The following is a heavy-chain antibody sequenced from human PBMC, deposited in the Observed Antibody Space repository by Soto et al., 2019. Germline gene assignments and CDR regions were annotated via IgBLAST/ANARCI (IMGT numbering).Heavy chain of an antibody. J-gene: IGHJ6*02. CDR2: IIPILGIA. CDR1: GGTFSSYT. CDR3: ARETDG. V-gene: IGHV1-69*08. Sequence: QVQLVQSGAEVKKPGSSVKVSCKASGGTFSSYTITWVRQAPGQGLEWMGSIIPILGIANYAQKFQGRVTITADKSTTTAYMELSSLRSEDTAVFYCARETDGWGQGTTVTVSS.